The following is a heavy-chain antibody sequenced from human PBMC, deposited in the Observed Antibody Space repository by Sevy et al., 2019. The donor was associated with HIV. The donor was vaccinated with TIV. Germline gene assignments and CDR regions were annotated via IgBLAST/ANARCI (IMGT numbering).Heavy chain of an antibody. Sequence: SETLSLTCAVYGGSFSGYSWSWIRQPPGKGLEWIGEINHSGSTNYNPSLKSRVTISVDTSKNQFSLKLSSVTAADTAVYYCARGKTATMVRGGNWFDPWGQGTLVTVSS. J-gene: IGHJ5*02. V-gene: IGHV4-34*01. CDR3: ARGKTATMVRGGNWFDP. CDR1: GGSFSGYS. CDR2: INHSGST. D-gene: IGHD3-10*01.